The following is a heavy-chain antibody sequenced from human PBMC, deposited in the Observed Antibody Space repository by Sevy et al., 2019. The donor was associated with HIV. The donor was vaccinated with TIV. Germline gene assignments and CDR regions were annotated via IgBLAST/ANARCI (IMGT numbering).Heavy chain of an antibody. Sequence: ASVKVSCKVSGYTLTELSMHWVRQAPGKGLEWMGGFDPEDGETIYAQKFQGRVTMTEDTSTDTAYMELSSLRSEDTAVYYCATHIYDKGPFDYWGQGTLGTVSS. J-gene: IGHJ4*02. CDR3: ATHIYDKGPFDY. V-gene: IGHV1-24*01. D-gene: IGHD3-16*01. CDR1: GYTLTELS. CDR2: FDPEDGET.